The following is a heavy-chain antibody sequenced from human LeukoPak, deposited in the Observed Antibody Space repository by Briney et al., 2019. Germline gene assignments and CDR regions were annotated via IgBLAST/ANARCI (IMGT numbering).Heavy chain of an antibody. CDR3: ARDVWDIAAAGTVWFDP. CDR1: GFTFSSYE. CDR2: ISSSGSTI. D-gene: IGHD6-13*01. J-gene: IGHJ5*02. V-gene: IGHV3-48*03. Sequence: PGGSLRLSCAASGFTFSSYEMNWVRQAPGKGLEWVSYISSSGSTIYYADFVKGRFTISRDNAKNSLYLQMNSLRAEDTAVYYCARDVWDIAAAGTVWFDPWGQGTLVTVSS.